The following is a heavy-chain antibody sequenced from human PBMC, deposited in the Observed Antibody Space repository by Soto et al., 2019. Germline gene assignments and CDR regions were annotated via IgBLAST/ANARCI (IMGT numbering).Heavy chain of an antibody. CDR2: MFPWTSDT. J-gene: IGHJ4*02. D-gene: IGHD1-7*01. CDR1: GYTFNSFW. Sequence: PGESLKISCQGSGYTFNSFWIGWVRQMPGEGLEWMGLMFPWTSDTRYSPSFQGHVSISVDRSTGTGYLQWNSLKASDTAMYYCVTTRDETTFFPHWGQGTPVTVSS. CDR3: VTTRDETTFFPH. V-gene: IGHV5-51*01.